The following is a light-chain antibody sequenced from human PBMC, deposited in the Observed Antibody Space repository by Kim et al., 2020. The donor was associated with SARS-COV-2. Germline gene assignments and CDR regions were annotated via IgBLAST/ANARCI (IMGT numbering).Light chain of an antibody. Sequence: SSSVGDSVTRTCRASQDIGDFLSWYQQRPGKAPKSLIYAASTLQGGVPSKFSGSGSGTDFTLTISSLQPEDFATYYCQYCGTYPYIFGQGTKLEI. CDR2: AAS. J-gene: IGKJ2*01. V-gene: IGKV1-16*02. CDR1: QDIGDF. CDR3: QYCGTYPYI.